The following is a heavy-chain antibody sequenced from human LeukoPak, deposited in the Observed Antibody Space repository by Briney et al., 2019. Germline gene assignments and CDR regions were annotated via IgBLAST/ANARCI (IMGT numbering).Heavy chain of an antibody. J-gene: IGHJ4*02. D-gene: IGHD6-19*01. Sequence: GGSLRLSCAASGFTFSKYWMLWVRQAPGKGLESVSRINTDGTVTTYADSVKGRFTVSRDNADNTLFLQMNSVRDEDAAVYYCATKQWLAPPPDSWGQGTPVTVSS. CDR3: ATKQWLAPPPDS. CDR2: INTDGTVT. CDR1: GFTFSKYW. V-gene: IGHV3-74*01.